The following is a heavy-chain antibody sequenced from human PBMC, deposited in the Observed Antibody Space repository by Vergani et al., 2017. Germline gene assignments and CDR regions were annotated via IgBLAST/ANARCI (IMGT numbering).Heavy chain of an antibody. CDR1: GFPFSDYG. Sequence: QVQLVESGGGEVQPGRSLRLSCSAAGFPFSDYGVHWVRQAPGKGLEWVSVISYDGNKKNYADSVKGRFTISRDNSKNTLYLEMNALRAEDTAVYYCARWGSLVRWGQGTLVTVSS. CDR3: ARWGSLVR. D-gene: IGHD3-16*01. J-gene: IGHJ5*02. V-gene: IGHV3-30*03. CDR2: ISYDGNKK.